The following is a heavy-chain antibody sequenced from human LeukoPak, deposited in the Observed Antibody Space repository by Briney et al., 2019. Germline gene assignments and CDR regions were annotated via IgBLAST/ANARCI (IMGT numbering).Heavy chain of an antibody. J-gene: IGHJ4*02. CDR3: ARRPPYYDYVWGSYRSSYFDY. CDR2: IKHSGST. CDR1: GGSFSSYY. D-gene: IGHD3-16*02. Sequence: PSETLSVTCAVYGGSFSSYYWSWIRQPPGKGLECIGEIKHSGSTNYNPSLKSRVTISVDTSKNQFSLKLSSVTAAATAVYYCARRPPYYDYVWGSYRSSYFDYWGQGTLVTVSS. V-gene: IGHV4-34*01.